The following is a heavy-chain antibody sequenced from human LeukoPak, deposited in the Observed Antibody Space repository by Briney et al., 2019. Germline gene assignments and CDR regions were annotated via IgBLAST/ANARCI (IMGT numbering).Heavy chain of an antibody. D-gene: IGHD2-15*01. Sequence: PGGSLRLSCAASGFTFSSYEMNWVRQAPGKGLEWVSYISSSGSTIYYADSVKGRFTISRDNAKNSLYLQMNSLRAEDTAVYYCARDLLAANPGGPWNWFDPWGQGTLVTVSS. CDR1: GFTFSSYE. J-gene: IGHJ5*02. CDR2: ISSSGSTI. V-gene: IGHV3-48*03. CDR3: ARDLLAANPGGPWNWFDP.